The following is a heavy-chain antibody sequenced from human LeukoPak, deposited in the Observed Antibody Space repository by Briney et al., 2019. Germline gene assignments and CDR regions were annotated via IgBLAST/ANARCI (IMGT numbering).Heavy chain of an antibody. CDR1: GFTFSSYA. V-gene: IGHV3-30*02. D-gene: IGHD3-10*01. CDR3: AKDWGSSGRGVFDY. J-gene: IGHJ4*02. Sequence: PGGSLRLSCAASGFTFSSYAMYWVRQAPGKGLEWVAFIRYDGSNKYYADSVKGRFTISRDDSKNTLYLQMNSLRAEDTAVYYCAKDWGSSGRGVFDYWGQGTLVTVSS. CDR2: IRYDGSNK.